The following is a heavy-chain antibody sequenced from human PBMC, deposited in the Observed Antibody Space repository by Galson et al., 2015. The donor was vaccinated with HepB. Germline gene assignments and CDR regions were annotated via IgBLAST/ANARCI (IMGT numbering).Heavy chain of an antibody. CDR3: ARDPYDSSGYYYSPVRDY. J-gene: IGHJ4*02. V-gene: IGHV3-48*01. D-gene: IGHD3-22*01. Sequence: SLRLSCAASGFTFSSYSMNWVRQAPGKGLEWVSYISSSSSTIYYADSVKGRFTISRDNAKNSLYLQMNSLRAEDTAVYYCARDPYDSSGYYYSPVRDYWGQGTLVTVSS. CDR1: GFTFSSYS. CDR2: ISSSSSTI.